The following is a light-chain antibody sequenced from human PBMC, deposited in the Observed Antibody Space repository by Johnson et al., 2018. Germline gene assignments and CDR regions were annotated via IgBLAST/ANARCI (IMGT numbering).Light chain of an antibody. CDR1: SSNIGNNY. CDR2: ANH. J-gene: IGLJ1*01. V-gene: IGLV1-51*02. Sequence: QSVLTQPPSVSAAPGQKVTISCSGSSSNIGNNYVSWYQQLPGTAPKLLIYANHKRPSGIPDRFSGSKSGTSATLGITGLQTGDEADYYCGTWDSSLSAGNVFGTGTKVTVL. CDR3: GTWDSSLSAGNV.